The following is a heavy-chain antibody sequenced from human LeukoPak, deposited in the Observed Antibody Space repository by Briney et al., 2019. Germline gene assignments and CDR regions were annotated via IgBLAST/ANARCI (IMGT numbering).Heavy chain of an antibody. V-gene: IGHV7-4-1*02. CDR1: GYTFTTYT. D-gene: IGHD6-19*01. J-gene: IGHJ4*02. CDR3: ARATYSSGWYFDY. CDR2: INTNTGNP. Sequence: GASVKVSCKASGYTFTTYTMNWVRQAPGQGLEWMGWINTNTGNPTYAQGFTGRFVFSLDTSVSTVYLQISSLKAEDTAVYYCARATYSSGWYFDYWGQGTLVTVSS.